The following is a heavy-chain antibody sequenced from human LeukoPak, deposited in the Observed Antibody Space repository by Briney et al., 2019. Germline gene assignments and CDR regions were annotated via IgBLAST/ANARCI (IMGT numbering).Heavy chain of an antibody. CDR3: ARDGISPRSFGAARPIYYYYYSMDV. J-gene: IGHJ6*02. D-gene: IGHD2-2*01. CDR1: GFTFSTYW. V-gene: IGHV3-7*03. CDR2: IKQDGSEK. Sequence: GGSLRLSCTASGFTFSTYWMDWVRQAPGKGLEWVANIKQDGSEKYYVGSVKGRFTISRDNAKNSLYLQMNSLRAEDTAVYYCARDGISPRSFGAARPIYYYYYSMDVWGQGTTVTVSS.